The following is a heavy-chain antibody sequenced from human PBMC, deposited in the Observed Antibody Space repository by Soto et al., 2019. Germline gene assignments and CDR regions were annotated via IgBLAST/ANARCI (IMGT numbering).Heavy chain of an antibody. CDR2: INHSGST. D-gene: IGHD2-8*02. CDR3: ARDKITGLFDY. V-gene: IGHV4-34*01. Sequence: PWGSLRLSCAASGFTVSNNHMTWIRQPPGTGLEWIGEINHSGSTNYNPSLKSRVTISVDTSKNQFSLKLTSVTAADTAVYYCARDKITGLFDYWGQGTLVTVS. CDR1: GFTVSNNH. J-gene: IGHJ4*02.